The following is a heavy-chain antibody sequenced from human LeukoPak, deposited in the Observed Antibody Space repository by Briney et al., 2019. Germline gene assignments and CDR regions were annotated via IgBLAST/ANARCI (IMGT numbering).Heavy chain of an antibody. J-gene: IGHJ4*02. D-gene: IGHD6-13*01. CDR2: INPNSGGT. Sequence: ASVKVSCKASGYTFTGYYMHWVRQAPGQGLEWMGWINPNSGGTNYAQKFQGRVTMTRDTSISTAYMELSRLRSDDTAVYYCAREPVVRSWYEKEKFDYWGQGTLVTVSS. V-gene: IGHV1-2*02. CDR1: GYTFTGYY. CDR3: AREPVVRSWYEKEKFDY.